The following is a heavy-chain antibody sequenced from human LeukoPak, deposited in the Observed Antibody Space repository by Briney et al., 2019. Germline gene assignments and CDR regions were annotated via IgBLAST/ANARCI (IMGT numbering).Heavy chain of an antibody. CDR3: ARLVGASWFDS. D-gene: IGHD1-26*01. Sequence: PSQTLSLTCALSGDSVSTNSATWTWLRQSPSRGLEWLGRTYYRSKWYNDYAVSMKSRITINPDTSKNQFSLQLNSVTPEDTAVYYCARLVGASWFDSWGQGTLVTVSS. V-gene: IGHV6-1*01. CDR2: TYYRSKWYN. CDR1: GDSVSTNSAT. J-gene: IGHJ5*01.